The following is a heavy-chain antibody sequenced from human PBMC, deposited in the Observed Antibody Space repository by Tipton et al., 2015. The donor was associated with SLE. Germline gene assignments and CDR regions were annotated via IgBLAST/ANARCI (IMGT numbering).Heavy chain of an antibody. V-gene: IGHV3-30*02. CDR1: GFTFSSYG. CDR2: IRYDGSNK. Sequence: SLRLSCAASGFTFSSYGMHWVRQAPGKGLEWVAFIRYDGSNKYYEDSVKGRFTISRDNSKKTLYLQMNSLRAEDTAVYYRARDLAYCSSTSCFDYFDYWGQGTLVTVSS. D-gene: IGHD2-2*01. CDR3: ARDLAYCSSTSCFDYFDY. J-gene: IGHJ4*02.